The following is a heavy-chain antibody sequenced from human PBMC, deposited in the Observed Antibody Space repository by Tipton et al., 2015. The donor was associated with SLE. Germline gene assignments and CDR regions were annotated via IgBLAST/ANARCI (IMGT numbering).Heavy chain of an antibody. D-gene: IGHD2-15*01. V-gene: IGHV4-59*08. CDR2: IYYRGST. CDR3: ARLLSPGSWGSLV. J-gene: IGHJ6*02. CDR1: GGSISSYY. Sequence: LRLSCTVSGGSISSYYWSWIRQPPGKGLEWIGEIYYRGSTNYNPSLKSRVTISVDTSKNEFSLKLTSVTAADTAVYYCARLLSPGSWGSLVWGQGTTVTVSS.